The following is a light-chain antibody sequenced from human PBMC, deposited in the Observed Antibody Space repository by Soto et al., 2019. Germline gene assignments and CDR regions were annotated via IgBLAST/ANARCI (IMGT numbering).Light chain of an antibody. CDR2: DAS. CDR1: QSVSS. V-gene: IGKV3-11*01. J-gene: IGKJ4*01. Sequence: EIVMTQSPAPLSVSPGDRATLSCRASQSVSSIAWYQQKPGQAPRLLIYDASNRATGIPARFSGSGSATDFTLTISSLEAEDFAVYYCQQRSNWLTFGGGTKVDI. CDR3: QQRSNWLT.